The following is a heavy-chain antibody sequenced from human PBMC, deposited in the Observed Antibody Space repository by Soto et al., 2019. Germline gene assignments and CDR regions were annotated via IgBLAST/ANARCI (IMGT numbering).Heavy chain of an antibody. CDR1: GYTFTGYD. V-gene: IGHV1-8*01. CDR3: ATGLRRGYSVY. D-gene: IGHD2-2*03. CDR2: MNPNTGVA. J-gene: IGHJ4*02. Sequence: QVQLVQSGAEVKKPGASVKVSCKASGYTFTGYDVNWVRQATGHGLEWVGWMNPNTGVAGFAQKFQGRVTLAGNTSLTTARMPLSSLRSEDTAVYYCATGLRRGYSVYWGQGPGVTVSS.